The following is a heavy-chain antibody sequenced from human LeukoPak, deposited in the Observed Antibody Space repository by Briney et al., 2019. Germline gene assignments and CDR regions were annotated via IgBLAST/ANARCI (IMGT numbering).Heavy chain of an antibody. Sequence: GGSLRLSCAASGFTVSSNYMSWVRQAPGKGLEWVSVIYSGGSTYYANSVQGRFTISRDNSKNTLYLQMNSLRAEDTAVYYCARGNQYYYDSSGYFNWFDPWGQGTLVTVSS. CDR3: ARGNQYYYDSSGYFNWFDP. V-gene: IGHV3-66*01. CDR2: IYSGGST. CDR1: GFTVSSNY. D-gene: IGHD3-22*01. J-gene: IGHJ5*02.